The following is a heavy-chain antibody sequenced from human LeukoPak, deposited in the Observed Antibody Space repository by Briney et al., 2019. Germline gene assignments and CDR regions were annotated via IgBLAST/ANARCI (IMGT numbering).Heavy chain of an antibody. CDR1: GGSISSYY. Sequence: SETLSLTCTVSGGSISSYYWSWIRQPPGKGLEWIGYIYYSGSTNYNPSLKSRVTISVDTSKDQFSLKLSSVTAADTAVYYCARDSGDLNCSGGSCYSYYYYGMDVWGQGTTVTASS. D-gene: IGHD2-15*01. V-gene: IGHV4-59*01. CDR2: IYYSGST. J-gene: IGHJ6*02. CDR3: ARDSGDLNCSGGSCYSYYYYGMDV.